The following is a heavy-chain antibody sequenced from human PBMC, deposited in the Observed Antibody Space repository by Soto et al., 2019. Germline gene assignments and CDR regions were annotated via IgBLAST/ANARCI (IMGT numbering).Heavy chain of an antibody. Sequence: QVQLVQSGAEVKKPGSSVKVSCKASGGTFSSYTISWVRQAPGQGLEWMGRIIPILGIANYAQKFQGRVTISXDKSTSTAYMGLGSLRSEDTAVYYCARDVGGSYLRWGQGTLVTVSS. CDR3: ARDVGGSYLR. CDR2: IIPILGIA. CDR1: GGTFSSYT. V-gene: IGHV1-69*08. D-gene: IGHD1-26*01. J-gene: IGHJ4*02.